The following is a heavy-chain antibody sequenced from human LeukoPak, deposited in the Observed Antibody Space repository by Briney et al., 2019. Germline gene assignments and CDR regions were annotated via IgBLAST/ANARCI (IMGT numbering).Heavy chain of an antibody. CDR3: AKDLSWNTADR. CDR1: GFTYSNYW. J-gene: IGHJ5*02. Sequence: PAGSLTLSCVGSGFTYSNYWMHWVRHAPGQGPVWFSRINPDGTTTDYADSVKGRFTISRDNAKNLMYLQMNGLRADDTAVYYCAKDLSWNTADRWGQGTLVTVSS. V-gene: IGHV3-74*01. CDR2: INPDGTTT. D-gene: IGHD1/OR15-1a*01.